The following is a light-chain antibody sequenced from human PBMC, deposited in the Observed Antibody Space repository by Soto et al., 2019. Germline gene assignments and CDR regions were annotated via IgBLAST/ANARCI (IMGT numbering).Light chain of an antibody. CDR3: QQYGSSL. Sequence: EIVLTQSPGTLSLSPGERATLSCRARQSVSSSYLAWYQQKPGQAPRLLIYGASSRDTGIPDRLRGSGSGTDFTVSISRLEPEDVAVYYCQQYGSSLFGPGTKVDIK. CDR1: QSVSSSY. CDR2: GAS. V-gene: IGKV3-20*01. J-gene: IGKJ3*01.